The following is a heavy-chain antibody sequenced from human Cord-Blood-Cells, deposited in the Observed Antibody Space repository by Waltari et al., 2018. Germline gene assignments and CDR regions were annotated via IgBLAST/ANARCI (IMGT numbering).Heavy chain of an antibody. CDR2: INHSGST. CDR3: ARRTGEHWFDP. J-gene: IGHJ5*02. Sequence: QVQLQQWGAGLLKPSETLSLTCAVYGGSFSGYYWSWIRQPPGKGLEWIGEINHSGSTTYNPSLKSRDTRSVDTSKNQFSRKLSSVTAADTAVYYCARRTGEHWFDPWGQGTLVTVSS. CDR1: GGSFSGYY. V-gene: IGHV4-34*01. D-gene: IGHD7-27*01.